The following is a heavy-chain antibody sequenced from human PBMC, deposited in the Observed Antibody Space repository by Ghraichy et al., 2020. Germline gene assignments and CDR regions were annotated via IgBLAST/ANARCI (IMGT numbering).Heavy chain of an antibody. CDR3: ARDQGYSSSSGYYYYGMDV. Sequence: SVKVSCKASGGTFSSYAISWVRQAPGQGLEWMGGIIPIFGTANYAQKFQGRVTITADKSTSTAYMELSSLRSEDTAVYYCARDQGYSSSSGYYYYGMDVWGQGTTVTVSS. J-gene: IGHJ6*02. D-gene: IGHD6-6*01. CDR2: IIPIFGTA. V-gene: IGHV1-69*06. CDR1: GGTFSSYA.